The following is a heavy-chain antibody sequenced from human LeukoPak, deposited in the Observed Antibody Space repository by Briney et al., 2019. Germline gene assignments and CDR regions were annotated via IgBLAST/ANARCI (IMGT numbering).Heavy chain of an antibody. CDR1: GGSISSSSYY. CDR2: IYYSGST. CDR3: ARDDRSEVTLFDY. J-gene: IGHJ4*02. Sequence: SETLSLTCTVSGGSISSSSYYWGWIRQPPGKGLEWIGSIYYSGSTYYNPSLKSRVTISVDTSKNQFSLKLSSVTAADTAVYYCARDDRSEVTLFDYWGQGTLVTVSS. D-gene: IGHD1-14*01. V-gene: IGHV4-39*07.